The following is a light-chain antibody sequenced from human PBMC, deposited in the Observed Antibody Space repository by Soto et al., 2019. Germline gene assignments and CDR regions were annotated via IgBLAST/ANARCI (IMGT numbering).Light chain of an antibody. J-gene: IGKJ4*01. CDR2: DAS. CDR1: LGISIN. Sequence: EIGMTQSPATLTVSPGESVTLSCRASLGISINLAWYQQRPGQAPRLPIYDASTRATGVPARFGGSGSGTEFTLTISGLQSEDFAVYYCQQYGTSPLTFGGGTKVDIK. V-gene: IGKV3-15*01. CDR3: QQYGTSPLT.